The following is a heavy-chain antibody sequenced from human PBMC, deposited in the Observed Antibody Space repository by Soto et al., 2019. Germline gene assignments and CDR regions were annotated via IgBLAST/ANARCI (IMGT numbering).Heavy chain of an antibody. J-gene: IGHJ4*02. V-gene: IGHV2-5*02. D-gene: IGHD6-19*01. CDR1: GFSLSTSGVG. Sequence: QITLKESGPTLVKPTQTLTLTCTFSGFSLSTSGVGVGWFRQPPGKALEWLALIYWDDDKRYSPSLKSRLTITNDTSKDRVVLTMTAMDPVDTATYYCAHSGQWLVLGGFDYWGQGTLVTVSS. CDR3: AHSGQWLVLGGFDY. CDR2: IYWDDDK.